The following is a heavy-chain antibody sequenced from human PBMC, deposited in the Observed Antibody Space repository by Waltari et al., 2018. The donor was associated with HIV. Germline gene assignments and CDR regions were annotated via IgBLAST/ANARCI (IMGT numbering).Heavy chain of an antibody. Sequence: QVQLVQSGAEVKKPGAARQVSSKAAGYTCTTNGLSWVRQAPGQGLEWMGWVSGYNDNTHYAQKLQGRVTMTTDTSTSTAYLELRSLKSDDTAVYYCARVRAVSGCLWVTFYYGMDVWGQGTTITVSS. J-gene: IGHJ6*02. CDR2: VSGYNDNT. CDR1: GYTCTTNG. CDR3: ARVRAVSGCLWVTFYYGMDV. V-gene: IGHV1-18*01. D-gene: IGHD6-19*01.